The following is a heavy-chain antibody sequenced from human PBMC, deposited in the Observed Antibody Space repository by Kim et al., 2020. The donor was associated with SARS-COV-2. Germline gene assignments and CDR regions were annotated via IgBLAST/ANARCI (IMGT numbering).Heavy chain of an antibody. D-gene: IGHD6-6*01. Sequence: SMKVSCKASGGTFSSYAISWVRQAPGQGLEWMGGIIPIFGTANYAQKFQGRVTITADESTSTAYMELSSLRSEDTAVYYCARSGWIAARPDYYYYGMDVWGQGTTVTVSS. V-gene: IGHV1-69*13. CDR1: GGTFSSYA. CDR3: ARSGWIAARPDYYYYGMDV. CDR2: IIPIFGTA. J-gene: IGHJ6*02.